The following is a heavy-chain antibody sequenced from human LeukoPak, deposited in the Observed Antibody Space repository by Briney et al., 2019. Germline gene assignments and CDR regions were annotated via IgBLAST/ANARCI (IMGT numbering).Heavy chain of an antibody. CDR2: INHSGST. CDR1: GGSFSGYY. CDR3: AGGGVWWLPGGMDV. Sequence: PSETLSLTCAVYGGSFSGYYWSWIRQPPGKGLEWIGEINHSGSTNYNPSLKSRVTISVDTSKNQFSLKLSSVTAADTAVYYCAGGGVWWLPGGMDVWGQGTTVTVSS. V-gene: IGHV4-34*01. D-gene: IGHD5-12*01. J-gene: IGHJ6*02.